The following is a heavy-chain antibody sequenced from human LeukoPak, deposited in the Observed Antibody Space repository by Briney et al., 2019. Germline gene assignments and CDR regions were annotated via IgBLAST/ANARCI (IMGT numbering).Heavy chain of an antibody. V-gene: IGHV4-31*03. D-gene: IGHD2-15*01. CDR2: TYYSGST. J-gene: IGHJ6*02. CDR3: ARSLPGFCSGGSCSYYYYGMDV. Sequence: SETLSLTCTVSGGSISSGGYYWSWIRQHPGKGLEWIGYTYYSGSTYYNPSLKSRVTISVDTSKNQFSLKLSSVTAADTAVYYCARSLPGFCSGGSCSYYYYGMDVWGQGTTVTVSS. CDR1: GGSISSGGYY.